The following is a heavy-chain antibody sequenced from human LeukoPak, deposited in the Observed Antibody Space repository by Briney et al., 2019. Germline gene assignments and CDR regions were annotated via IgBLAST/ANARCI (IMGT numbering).Heavy chain of an antibody. J-gene: IGHJ4*02. Sequence: GGFPLTSCAASGSTLSSYEMNSVRQAPGKGLEWVSYISTSGSTIYYADSVKGRFTMSRDNAKKSLHLQMNSLRAEDTAIYYCARDAGYPYGPGTDHPYWGQGTLVTVSS. D-gene: IGHD5-18*01. V-gene: IGHV3-48*03. CDR1: GSTLSSYE. CDR3: ARDAGYPYGPGTDHPY. CDR2: ISTSGSTI.